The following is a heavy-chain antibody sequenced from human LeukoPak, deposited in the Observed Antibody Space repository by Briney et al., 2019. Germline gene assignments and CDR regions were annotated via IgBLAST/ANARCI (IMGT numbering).Heavy chain of an antibody. V-gene: IGHV3-23*01. CDR1: GFTFSSYS. J-gene: IGHJ2*01. Sequence: PGGSLRLSCAASGFTFSSYSMSWVRQAPRKGLEWVSAISGSGGSTYYANSVKGRFTISRDNSKNTLYLQMNSLRAEDTAVYYCAKGHGLVWGYFDLWGRGTLVTVSS. D-gene: IGHD3-3*01. CDR2: ISGSGGST. CDR3: AKGHGLVWGYFDL.